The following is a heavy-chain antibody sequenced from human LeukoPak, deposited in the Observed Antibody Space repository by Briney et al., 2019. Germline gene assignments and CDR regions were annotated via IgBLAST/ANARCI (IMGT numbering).Heavy chain of an antibody. J-gene: IGHJ6*02. CDR1: GYTFTNYW. Sequence: GESLKISCMGSGYTFTNYWIHWVRQMPGKGLEWMGSIYPGDSETRYSPSFQGQVSISNDKSISTAYLQWNSLKASDSAMYYCARRMITMTFDYGMDVWGQGTTVTVSS. D-gene: IGHD3-16*01. CDR2: IYPGDSET. V-gene: IGHV5-51*01. CDR3: ARRMITMTFDYGMDV.